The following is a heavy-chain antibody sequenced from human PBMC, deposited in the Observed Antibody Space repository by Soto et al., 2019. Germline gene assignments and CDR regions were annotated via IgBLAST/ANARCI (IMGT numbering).Heavy chain of an antibody. CDR1: GYTFTSYD. D-gene: IGHD5-12*01. CDR2: MNPNSGNT. J-gene: IGHJ6*03. V-gene: IGHV1-8*01. CDR3: ARGRKWLRPYYYCYYMDV. Sequence: ASVKVSCKASGYTFTSYDINWVRQATGQGLEWMGWMNPNSGNTGYAQKFQGRVTMTRNTSISTAYMELSSLRSEDTAVYYCARGRKWLRPYYYCYYMDVWGKGTTVTVSS.